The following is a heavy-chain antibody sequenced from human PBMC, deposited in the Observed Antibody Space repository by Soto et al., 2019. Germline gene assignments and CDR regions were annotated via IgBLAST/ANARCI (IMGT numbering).Heavy chain of an antibody. CDR2: IIPVLGTP. Sequence: QVLLVQSSAEVKTPGSSVKVSCKASGGTFTSTAFSWVRQAPGQGLEWMGGIIPVLGTPNYAQKFQARLTVTADASTSTVNMELSSLRSDDTAVYYCASSAGLDHLLNYYGLNVWGQGTTVTVSS. CDR3: ASSAGLDHLLNYYGLNV. V-gene: IGHV1-69*01. J-gene: IGHJ6*02. D-gene: IGHD6-13*01. CDR1: GGTFTSTA.